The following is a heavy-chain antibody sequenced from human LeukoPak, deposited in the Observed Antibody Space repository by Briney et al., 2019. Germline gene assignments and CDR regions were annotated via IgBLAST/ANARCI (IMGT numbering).Heavy chain of an antibody. J-gene: IGHJ6*02. Sequence: SETLSLTCTVSGGSVSSGNYYWSWIRQPPGKGLEWIGFIYYSGSTNYNPSLKSRVTISVDTSKNQFSLKLSSVTAADTAVYYCARVGGTNYYYYGMDVWGQGTTVTVSS. CDR2: IYYSGST. D-gene: IGHD1-26*01. V-gene: IGHV4-61*01. CDR1: GGSVSSGNYY. CDR3: ARVGGTNYYYYGMDV.